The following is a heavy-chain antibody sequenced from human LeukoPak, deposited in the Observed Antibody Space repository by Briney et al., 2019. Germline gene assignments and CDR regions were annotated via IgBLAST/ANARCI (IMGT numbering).Heavy chain of an antibody. CDR2: ISIYNGNT. CDR1: GYTFTNYG. V-gene: IGHV1-18*01. J-gene: IGHJ4*02. CDR3: ARTSYYYETYYFDY. D-gene: IGHD3-22*01. Sequence: ASVKVSCKASGYTFTNYGVSWVRQAPGQGGEWMGWISIYNGNTNYAQKLQGRVTMTTDTSTSTAYMELRSLRSDDTAVYYCARTSYYYETYYFDYWGQGTLVTVSS.